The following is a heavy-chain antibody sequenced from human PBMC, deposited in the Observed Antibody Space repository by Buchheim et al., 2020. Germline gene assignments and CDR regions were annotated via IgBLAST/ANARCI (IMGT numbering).Heavy chain of an antibody. Sequence: EVQLVESGGGLVQPGGSLRLSCAASGFTFSNYWMHWVRQAPGKGLVWVSRINSDGITTIYADSVKGRFTISRDNATNTLYLQMNSLTVEDTAVYYCARDRGGGSCFDYWGQGTL. V-gene: IGHV3-74*01. J-gene: IGHJ4*02. CDR3: ARDRGGGSCFDY. D-gene: IGHD1-26*01. CDR1: GFTFSNYW. CDR2: INSDGITT.